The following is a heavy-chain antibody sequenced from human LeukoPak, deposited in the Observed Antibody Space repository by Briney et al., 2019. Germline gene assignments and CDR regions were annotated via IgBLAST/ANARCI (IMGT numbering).Heavy chain of an antibody. CDR3: AKAYCSSTSCYGWFDP. D-gene: IGHD2-2*01. J-gene: IGHJ5*02. CDR1: GFNFNMFA. CDR2: LSRGGGTT. Sequence: GGSLRLSCTGSGFNFNMFAMNWVRQAPGQGLEWVSGLSRGGGTTNYADSVKGRFTISRDKSKNMVFLQMNSLRPEDTAVYYCAKAYCSSTSCYGWFDPWGQGTLVTVSS. V-gene: IGHV3-23*01.